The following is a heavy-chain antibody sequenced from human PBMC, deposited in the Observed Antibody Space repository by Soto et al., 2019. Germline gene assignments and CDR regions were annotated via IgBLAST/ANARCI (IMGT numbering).Heavy chain of an antibody. CDR1: CHSITSISYY. V-gene: IGHV4-39*01. CDR2: IYYSGST. CDR3: ASGNYYDSSGYYYEMFDY. D-gene: IGHD3-22*01. J-gene: IGHJ4*02. Sequence: SATLSLTCTLSCHSITSISYYWVWIRKPPGKGLEWIGSIYYSGSTYYNPSLKSRVTISVDTSKNQFSLKLSSVTAADTAVYYCASGNYYDSSGYYYEMFDYWGQGTLVTVS.